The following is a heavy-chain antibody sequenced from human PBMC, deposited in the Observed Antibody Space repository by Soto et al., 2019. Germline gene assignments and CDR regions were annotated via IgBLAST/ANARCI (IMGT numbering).Heavy chain of an antibody. CDR1: GFSFSDYD. CDR3: ARDLYGLDV. J-gene: IGHJ6*02. Sequence: QVQLVESGGGLVKPGGSLRLSCADTGFSFSDYDMTWIRQAPGQGLEWLSYISRTDSSKYYAGSVKGRFTISVDSAKRSVYLQMNSLRADDTAVYYCARDLYGLDVWGQGTTVIVSS. CDR2: ISRTDSSK. V-gene: IGHV3-11*01.